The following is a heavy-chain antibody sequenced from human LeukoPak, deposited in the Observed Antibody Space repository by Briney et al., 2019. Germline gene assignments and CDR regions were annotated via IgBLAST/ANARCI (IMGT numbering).Heavy chain of an antibody. D-gene: IGHD6-19*01. CDR2: INHSGST. Sequence: SETLSLTCTVYGGSFSGCYWSWIRQPPGKGLEWIGEINHSGSTNYNPSLKSRVTISVDTSKNQFSLKLSSVTAADTAVYYCARVPSKDSSGWWGYWGQGTLVTVSS. V-gene: IGHV4-34*01. CDR1: GGSFSGCY. J-gene: IGHJ4*02. CDR3: ARVPSKDSSGWWGY.